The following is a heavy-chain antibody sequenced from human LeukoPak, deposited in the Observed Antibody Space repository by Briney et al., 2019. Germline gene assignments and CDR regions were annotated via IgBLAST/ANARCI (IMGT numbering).Heavy chain of an antibody. CDR2: IYYSGST. V-gene: IGHV4-39*01. J-gene: IGHJ3*02. CDR1: GGSISSSSYY. D-gene: IGHD2-15*01. Sequence: SETLSLTCTVSGGSISSSSYYWGWIRQPPGKGLEWTGSIYYSGSTYYNPSLKSRVTISVDTSKNQFSLKLSSVTAADTAVYYCARQSGYCSGGSCNDAFDIWGQGTMVTVSS. CDR3: ARQSGYCSGGSCNDAFDI.